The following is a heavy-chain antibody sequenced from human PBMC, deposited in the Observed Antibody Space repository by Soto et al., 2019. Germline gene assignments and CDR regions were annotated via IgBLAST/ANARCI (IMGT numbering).Heavy chain of an antibody. CDR2: IIPIFGTA. Sequence: SVKVSCKASGVTFSSYAISWVRQAPGQGLEWMGGIIPIFGTANYAQKFQGRVTITADESTSTAYMELSSLRSEDTAVYYCARGGTYCSSTSCYPPFYYYYGMDVWGQGTTVTVSS. J-gene: IGHJ6*02. V-gene: IGHV1-69*13. D-gene: IGHD2-2*01. CDR3: ARGGTYCSSTSCYPPFYYYYGMDV. CDR1: GVTFSSYA.